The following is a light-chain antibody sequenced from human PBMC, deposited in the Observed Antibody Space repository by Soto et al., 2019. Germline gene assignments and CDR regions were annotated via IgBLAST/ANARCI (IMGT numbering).Light chain of an antibody. V-gene: IGLV2-14*01. CDR3: SSCTSSSTPRA. CDR2: DVS. CDR1: SSDVGGYNY. Sequence: QSVLAQPASGSGSPGQSITISCTGTSSDVGGYNYVSWYQQHPGKAPKLMIYDVSNRPSGVSNRFSGSKSGNTASLTISGLQAEDEADYYCSSCTSSSTPRAFGTGTKVTVL. J-gene: IGLJ1*01.